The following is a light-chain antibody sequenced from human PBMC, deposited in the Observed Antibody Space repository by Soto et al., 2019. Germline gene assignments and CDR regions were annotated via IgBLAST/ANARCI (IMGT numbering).Light chain of an antibody. V-gene: IGKV1-5*01. Sequence: DIQMTQSPSMLSASVGDRVTITCRASQSIGTWLAWYQQKPGKAPKLLIYDASILERGVPSGFSGSGSGTEFTLTISSLQPDDFATFYCQQYSNSSYTFGQGTKLEIK. CDR2: DAS. CDR3: QQYSNSSYT. CDR1: QSIGTW. J-gene: IGKJ2*01.